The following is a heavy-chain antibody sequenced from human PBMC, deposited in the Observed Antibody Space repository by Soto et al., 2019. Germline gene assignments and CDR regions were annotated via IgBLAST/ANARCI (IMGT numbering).Heavy chain of an antibody. Sequence: PGGSLRLSCAASGFTFSTYAMSWVRQAPGRGLEWVPTISGSGGGAYYADSVKGRFTISRDNSKNTLSLQVNRLRAEDTAVYYCAKLRVVTAVRTDAFDIWGQGTMVTVSS. CDR1: GFTFSTYA. CDR2: ISGSGGGA. CDR3: AKLRVVTAVRTDAFDI. V-gene: IGHV3-23*01. D-gene: IGHD2-21*02. J-gene: IGHJ3*02.